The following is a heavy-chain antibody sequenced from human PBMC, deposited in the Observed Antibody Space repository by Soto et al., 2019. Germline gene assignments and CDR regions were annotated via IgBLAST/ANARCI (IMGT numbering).Heavy chain of an antibody. CDR3: ARGRSGSSVFYYYYMDV. D-gene: IGHD6-6*01. V-gene: IGHV4-31*03. CDR1: GGSISSGGYY. CDR2: IYYSGST. Sequence: SETLSLTCTVSGGSISSGGYYWSWIRQHPGKGLEWIGYIYYSGSTYYNPSLKSRVTISVDTSKNQFSLKLSSVTAADTAVYYCARGRSGSSVFYYYYMDVWGKGTTVTVSS. J-gene: IGHJ6*03.